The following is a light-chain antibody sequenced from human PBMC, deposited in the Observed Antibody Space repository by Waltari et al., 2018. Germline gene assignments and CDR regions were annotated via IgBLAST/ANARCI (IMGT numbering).Light chain of an antibody. V-gene: IGLV8-61*01. Sequence: TVVTQEPSLSVSPGGTVTLPCGLSSGSVSTSNYPIWYQQTPGQAPRMLIYSTNTRPSGVPDRFSGSILGNKAALTITGAQADDESDYYCTLYMGSGIYIFGAGTRLTVL. CDR2: STN. CDR1: SGSVSTSNY. J-gene: IGLJ1*01. CDR3: TLYMGSGIYI.